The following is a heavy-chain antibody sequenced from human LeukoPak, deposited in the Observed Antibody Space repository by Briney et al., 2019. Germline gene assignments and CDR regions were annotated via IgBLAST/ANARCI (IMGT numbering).Heavy chain of an antibody. CDR3: AKGTVIATTPGDY. CDR1: GFTFRNYS. J-gene: IGHJ4*02. V-gene: IGHV3-30*02. D-gene: IGHD1-26*01. CDR2: IRYDGSTQ. Sequence: PGGSLRLSCAASGFTFRNYSMHWVRQAPGKGLEWVTFIRYDGSTQYYGDSVKGRFTISRDNSKNMLYLQMNSLRPEDTAVYYCAKGTVIATTPGDYWGQGTLVTVSS.